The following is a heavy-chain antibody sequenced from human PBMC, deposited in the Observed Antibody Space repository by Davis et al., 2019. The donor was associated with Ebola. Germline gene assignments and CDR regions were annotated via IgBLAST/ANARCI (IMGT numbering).Heavy chain of an antibody. CDR2: IYYRGGT. D-gene: IGHD6-25*01. CDR3: ARGSSDFDP. CDR1: GGSISSGDYY. Sequence: SETLSLTCIASGGSISSGDYYWSWIRQPPGKGLEWIGYIYYRGGTYYNPSLKSRVIISVDTSKSQFSLKLSSVTAADTAVYYCARGSSDFDPWGQGTLVTVSS. V-gene: IGHV4-30-4*01. J-gene: IGHJ5*02.